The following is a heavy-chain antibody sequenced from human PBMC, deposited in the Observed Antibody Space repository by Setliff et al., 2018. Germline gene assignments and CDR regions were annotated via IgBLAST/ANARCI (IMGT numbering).Heavy chain of an antibody. CDR1: GGTFSNYA. D-gene: IGHD4-17*01. Sequence: SVKVSCKASGGTFSNYAVNWVRQAPGQGLEWMGGIIPFFRTANYAQNFQDRVTITTDKTTSTAFMELSSLRSEDTAVYFCAGEMGTVMTPTHYVYYMDVWGKGTTVTVSS. V-gene: IGHV1-69*05. CDR2: IIPFFRTA. CDR3: AGEMGTVMTPTHYVYYMDV. J-gene: IGHJ6*03.